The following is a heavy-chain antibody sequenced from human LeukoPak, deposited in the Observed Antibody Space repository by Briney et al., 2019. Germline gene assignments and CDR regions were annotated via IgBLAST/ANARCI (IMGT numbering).Heavy chain of an antibody. CDR1: GGSFSGYY. CDR2: INHSGST. CDR3: ARDSYSNYVFYYYGMDV. Sequence: PSEILSLTCAVYGGSFSGYYWSWIRQPPGKGLEWIGEINHSGSTNYNPSLKSRVTISVDTSENQFSLKLSSVTAADTAVYYCARDSYSNYVFYYYGMDVWGQGTTVTVSS. J-gene: IGHJ6*02. D-gene: IGHD4-11*01. V-gene: IGHV4-34*01.